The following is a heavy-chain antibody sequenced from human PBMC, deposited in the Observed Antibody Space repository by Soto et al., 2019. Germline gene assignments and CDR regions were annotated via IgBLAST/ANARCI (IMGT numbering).Heavy chain of an antibody. D-gene: IGHD3-22*01. V-gene: IGHV1-46*01. CDR1: GYTFTKFY. J-gene: IGHJ4*02. CDR3: ARDEFLNRPYYYDSSGYSLPLDY. Sequence: ASVKVSCKASGYTFTKFYLHWVRQAPGQGLEWMGIIDPSDGTTSYAQKFQGRVSMTRDTSTSTVYMELGSLRSDDTAVYYCARDEFLNRPYYYDSSGYSLPLDYWGQGTLVTVSS. CDR2: IDPSDGTT.